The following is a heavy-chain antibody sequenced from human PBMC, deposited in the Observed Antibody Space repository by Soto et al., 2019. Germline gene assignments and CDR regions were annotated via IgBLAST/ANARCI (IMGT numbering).Heavy chain of an antibody. CDR1: GYIFVNNG. CDR2: ISPYTGNT. V-gene: IGHV1-18*01. J-gene: IGHJ6*01. Sequence: QVQLVQSGDEVKKPGASVKVSCMASGYIFVNNGIAWMGQAPGQGLEWMGWISPYTGNTHSATKVQGRLTMTTDTSTSTAYMDLGSLTSDDTAVYYCVMVDNYVTPTPQDVWGPRDHGHRFL. D-gene: IGHD3-16*01. CDR3: VMVDNYVTPTPQDV.